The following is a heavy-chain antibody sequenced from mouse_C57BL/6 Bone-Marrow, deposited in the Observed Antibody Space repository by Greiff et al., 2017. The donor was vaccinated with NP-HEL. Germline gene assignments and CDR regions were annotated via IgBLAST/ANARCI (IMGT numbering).Heavy chain of an antibody. V-gene: IGHV2-5*01. CDR2: IWRGGST. D-gene: IGHD2-4*01. J-gene: IGHJ4*01. CDR3: AKKGGVYYEYDAYAMDY. CDR1: GFSLTSYG. Sequence: VQLQESGPGLVQPSQSLSITCTVSGFSLTSYGVHWVRQSPGKGLEWLGVIWRGGSTDYNAAFMSRLSITKDNSKRQAFSKMNSLLADDTAIYYCAKKGGVYYEYDAYAMDYWGQGTSVTVSS.